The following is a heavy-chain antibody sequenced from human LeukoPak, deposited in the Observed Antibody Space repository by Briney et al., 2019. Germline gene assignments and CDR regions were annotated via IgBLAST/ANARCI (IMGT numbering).Heavy chain of an antibody. CDR2: TYYRSKWYN. J-gene: IGHJ4*02. Sequence: SQTLSLTCAISGDSVSSNSVAWTWIRQSPSRGLEWLGRTYYRSKWYNDYAVSVKSRITINPDASKNQFSLQLNSVTPDDTAVYYCARTVAGRNDYWGQGTLVTVSS. CDR3: ARTVAGRNDY. D-gene: IGHD6-19*01. CDR1: GDSVSSNSVA. V-gene: IGHV6-1*01.